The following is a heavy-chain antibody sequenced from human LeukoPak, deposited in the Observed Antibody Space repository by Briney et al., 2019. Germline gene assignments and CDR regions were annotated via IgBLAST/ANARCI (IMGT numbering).Heavy chain of an antibody. D-gene: IGHD2-2*01. J-gene: IGHJ4*02. CDR1: GYTFTSYD. V-gene: IGHV1-8*01. Sequence: GASVKVSCKASGYTFTSYDINWVRQATGQGLEWMGWMNPNSGNTGYAQKFQGRVTMTRNTSISTAYMELSSLRSEDTAVYYCARGCSGTSCYELYFDYWGQGTLVTVSS. CDR2: MNPNSGNT. CDR3: ARGCSGTSCYELYFDY.